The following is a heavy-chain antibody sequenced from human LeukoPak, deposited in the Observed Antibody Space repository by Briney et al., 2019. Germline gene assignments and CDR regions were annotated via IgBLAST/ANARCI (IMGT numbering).Heavy chain of an antibody. J-gene: IGHJ4*02. Sequence: PSEALSLTCAVYGGSFSGYYWSWIRQPPGKGLEWIGEINHSGSTNYNPSLKSRVTISVDTSKNQFSLKLSSVTAADTAVYYCAGSVAPFDYWGQGTLVTVSS. CDR3: AGSVAPFDY. CDR1: GGSFSGYY. D-gene: IGHD6-19*01. CDR2: INHSGST. V-gene: IGHV4-34*01.